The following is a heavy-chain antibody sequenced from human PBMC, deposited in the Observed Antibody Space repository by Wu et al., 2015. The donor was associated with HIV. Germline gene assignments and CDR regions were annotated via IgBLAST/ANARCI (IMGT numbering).Heavy chain of an antibody. D-gene: IGHD2-21*02. Sequence: QIQVVQSGPEVKKPGASVKVSCKTSGYAFASYGFSWVRQAPGQGLEWMGWINAYNGNTKYAEEFQGRVTMTTDTSTSTAYMEMGSLRSDDTAVYYCARWAVAVTAHNYGMDVWGQGTTVTVSS. CDR3: ARWAVAVTAHNYGMDV. CDR2: INAYNGNT. CDR1: GYAFASYG. J-gene: IGHJ6*02. V-gene: IGHV1-18*01.